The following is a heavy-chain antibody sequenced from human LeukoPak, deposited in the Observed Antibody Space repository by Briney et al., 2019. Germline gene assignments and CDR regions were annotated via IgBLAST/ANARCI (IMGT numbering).Heavy chain of an antibody. Sequence: SETLSLTCTVSGGSISSYYWSWIRQPPGKGLEWIGYIYYSGSTNYNPSLKSRVTISVDTSKNQFSPKLSSVTAADTAVYYCASYGGNSGLDYWGQGTLVTVSS. J-gene: IGHJ4*02. V-gene: IGHV4-59*01. D-gene: IGHD4-23*01. CDR2: IYYSGST. CDR3: ASYGGNSGLDY. CDR1: GGSISSYY.